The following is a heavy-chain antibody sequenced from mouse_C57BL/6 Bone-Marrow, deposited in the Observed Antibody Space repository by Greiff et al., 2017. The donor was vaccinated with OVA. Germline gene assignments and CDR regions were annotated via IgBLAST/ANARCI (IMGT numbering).Heavy chain of an antibody. Sequence: EVKVVESGGGLVKPGGSLKLSCAASGFTFSSYAMSWVRQTPEKRLEWVATISDGGSYTYYPDNVKGRFTITRDNAKNNLYLQMSHLKSEDTAMYYCAKEPSNWGPFAYWGQGTLVTVSA. D-gene: IGHD4-1*01. J-gene: IGHJ3*01. CDR2: ISDGGSYT. V-gene: IGHV5-4*03. CDR3: AKEPSNWGPFAY. CDR1: GFTFSSYA.